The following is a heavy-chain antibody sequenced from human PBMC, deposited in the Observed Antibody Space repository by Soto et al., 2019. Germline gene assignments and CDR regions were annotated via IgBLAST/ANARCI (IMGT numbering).Heavy chain of an antibody. CDR3: ARHRCDFWSGGEEDYFDY. D-gene: IGHD3-3*01. J-gene: IGHJ4*02. Sequence: QLQLQESGPGLVKPSETLSLTCTVSGGSISSSSYYWGWIRQPPGKGLEWIGSIYYSGSTYYNPSLKSRVTISVDTSKNQCSLKLSSVTAADTAVYYCARHRCDFWSGGEEDYFDYWGQGTLVTVSS. CDR2: IYYSGST. CDR1: GGSISSSSYY. V-gene: IGHV4-39*01.